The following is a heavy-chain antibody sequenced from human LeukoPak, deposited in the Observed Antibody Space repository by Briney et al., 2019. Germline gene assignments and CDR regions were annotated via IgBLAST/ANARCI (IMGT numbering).Heavy chain of an antibody. V-gene: IGHV3-21*01. Sequence: PGGSLRLSCAASGFTFSSYSMNWVRQAPGKGLGWVSSISSSSSYIYYADSVKGRFTISRDNAKNSLYLQMNSLRAEDTAVYYCARDPRDGYDFDYWGQGTLVTVSS. CDR3: ARDPRDGYDFDY. J-gene: IGHJ4*02. D-gene: IGHD5-24*01. CDR1: GFTFSSYS. CDR2: ISSSSSYI.